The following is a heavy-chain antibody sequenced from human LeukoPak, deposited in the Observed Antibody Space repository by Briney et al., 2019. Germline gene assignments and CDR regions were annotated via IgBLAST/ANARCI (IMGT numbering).Heavy chain of an antibody. D-gene: IGHD3-22*01. Sequence: GSLRLSCAASVFPFSSFAMAWVRQAPGKGLEWVSVISGDADSTFYADSVKGRFTISRDNSKNTLHLQMGSLRAEDTAEYYCARGLSNSGYAPMDYWGQGIRVTVSS. CDR1: VFPFSSFA. CDR3: ARGLSNSGYAPMDY. V-gene: IGHV3-23*01. CDR2: ISGDADST. J-gene: IGHJ4*02.